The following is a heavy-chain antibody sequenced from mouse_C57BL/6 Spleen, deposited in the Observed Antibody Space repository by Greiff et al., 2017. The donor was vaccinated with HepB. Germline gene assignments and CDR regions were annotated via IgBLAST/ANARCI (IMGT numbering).Heavy chain of an antibody. CDR1: GYTFTSYW. Sequence: VQLQQPGAELVKPGASVKLSCKASGYTFTSYWMQWVKQRPGQGLEWIGEIDPSDSHTNYNQKFKGKATLTVDTSSSTAYMQLSSLTSEDSAVYYCARGEGGYYAMDYWGQGTSVTVSS. J-gene: IGHJ4*01. CDR3: ARGEGGYYAMDY. V-gene: IGHV1-50*01. CDR2: IDPSDSHT.